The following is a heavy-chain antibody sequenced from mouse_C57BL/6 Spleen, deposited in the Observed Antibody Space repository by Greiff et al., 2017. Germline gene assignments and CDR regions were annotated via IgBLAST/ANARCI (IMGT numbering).Heavy chain of an antibody. J-gene: IGHJ1*03. CDR2: IYPGDGDT. CDR3: ARGDYYGSSYGYFDV. D-gene: IGHD1-1*01. Sequence: VKLMESGPELVKPGASVKISCKASGYAFSSSWMNWVKQRPGKGLEWIGRIYPGDGDTNYNGKFKGKATLTADKSSSTAYMQLSSLTSEDSAVYFCARGDYYGSSYGYFDVWGKGTTVTVSS. CDR1: GYAFSSSW. V-gene: IGHV1-82*01.